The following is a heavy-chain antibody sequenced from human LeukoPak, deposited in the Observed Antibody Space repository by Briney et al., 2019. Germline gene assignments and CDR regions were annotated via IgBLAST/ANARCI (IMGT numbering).Heavy chain of an antibody. J-gene: IGHJ4*02. V-gene: IGHV4-38-2*02. D-gene: IGHD5-24*01. CDR1: GYSISSGYY. CDR2: IYHSGST. Sequence: SETLSLTCTVSGYSISSGYYWGWIRQPPGKGLEWIGGIYHSGSTYYNPSLKSRVTISVDTSKNQFSLKLSSVTAADTAVYYCAREEDGYNYYFDYWGQGTLVTVSS. CDR3: AREEDGYNYYFDY.